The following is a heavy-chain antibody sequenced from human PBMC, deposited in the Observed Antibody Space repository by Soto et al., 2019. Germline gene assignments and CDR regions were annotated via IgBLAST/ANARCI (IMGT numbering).Heavy chain of an antibody. CDR3: ARDIGGSGSYFEYYYGMDV. CDR1: GFTFSDYY. J-gene: IGHJ6*04. D-gene: IGHD3-10*01. CDR2: ISSSGSTI. Sequence: GGSLRLSCAASGFTFSDYYMSWIRQAPGKGLEWVSYISSSGSTIYYADSVKGRFTISRDNAKNSLYLQMNSLRAEDTAVYYSARDIGGSGSYFEYYYGMDVWGKGTTVTVSS. V-gene: IGHV3-11*01.